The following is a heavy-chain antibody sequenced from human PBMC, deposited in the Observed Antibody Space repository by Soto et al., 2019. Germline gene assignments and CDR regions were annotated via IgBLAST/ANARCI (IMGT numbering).Heavy chain of an antibody. CDR1: GFTFSNAW. CDR2: IKSKTDGGTT. V-gene: IGHV3-15*01. J-gene: IGHJ6*03. D-gene: IGHD3-3*01. CDR3: TTDERGRYYGFWSGYPQYYYMDV. Sequence: GGSLRLSCAASGFTFSNAWMSWVRQAPGKGLEWVGRIKSKTDGGTTDYAAPVRGRFTISRDDSKNTLYLQMNSLKTEDTAVYYCTTDERGRYYGFWSGYPQYYYMDVWGKGTTVTVSS.